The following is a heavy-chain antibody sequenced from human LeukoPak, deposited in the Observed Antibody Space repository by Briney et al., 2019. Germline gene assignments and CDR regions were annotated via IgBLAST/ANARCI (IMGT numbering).Heavy chain of an antibody. Sequence: GESLQLSCNGSGYRLTSYWIAWVRPMPGKGLEWMGVIYPGDSHTRYSPSFQGQVTISRDKSISTVYLQWSSLQASDTAMYYCARVDLYCSSTSCYSFDYWGEGTLVTVSS. CDR1: GYRLTSYW. V-gene: IGHV5-51*01. J-gene: IGHJ4*02. D-gene: IGHD2-2*01. CDR2: IYPGDSHT. CDR3: ARVDLYCSSTSCYSFDY.